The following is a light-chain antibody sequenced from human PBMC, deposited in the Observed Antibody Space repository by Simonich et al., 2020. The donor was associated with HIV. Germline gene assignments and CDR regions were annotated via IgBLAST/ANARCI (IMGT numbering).Light chain of an antibody. Sequence: NFMLTQPHSVSESPGKTVTIYCTRSSGSIASNYVQWYQQRPGSAPTTVIYEDNQRLSGVPDRFSGSIDSSSNSASLTISGLKTEDEADYYCQSYDSSNYVVFGGGTKLTVL. J-gene: IGLJ2*01. V-gene: IGLV6-57*03. CDR1: SGSIASNY. CDR2: EDN. CDR3: QSYDSSNYVV.